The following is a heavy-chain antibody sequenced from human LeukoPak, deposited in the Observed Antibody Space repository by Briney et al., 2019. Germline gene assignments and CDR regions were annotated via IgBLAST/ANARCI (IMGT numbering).Heavy chain of an antibody. CDR2: INPRDGST. D-gene: IGHD6-13*01. CDR1: GYTFTSYY. V-gene: IGHV1-46*01. J-gene: IGHJ3*02. CDR3: ARGAGYSSSWLHDAFDI. Sequence: ASVKVSCKASGYTFTSYYMHWVRQAPGQGLEWMGIINPRDGSTSYAQKFQGRVTMTRATSTSTAYMELSSLRSEDTAVYYCARGAGYSSSWLHDAFDIWGQGTMVTVSS.